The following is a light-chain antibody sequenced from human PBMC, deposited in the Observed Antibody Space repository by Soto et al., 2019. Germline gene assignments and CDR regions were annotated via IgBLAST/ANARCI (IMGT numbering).Light chain of an antibody. Sequence: QSVLTQPPSASGTPGQRVTISCSGGSSNIGRNTVNWYHQLPGTAPKLLIYSNDQRPSGVPARFSGSKSGTSASLAIGGLQSEDEADYYCAAWDDSLNGPVFGGGTQLTVL. CDR1: SSNIGRNT. CDR2: SND. J-gene: IGLJ3*02. V-gene: IGLV1-44*01. CDR3: AAWDDSLNGPV.